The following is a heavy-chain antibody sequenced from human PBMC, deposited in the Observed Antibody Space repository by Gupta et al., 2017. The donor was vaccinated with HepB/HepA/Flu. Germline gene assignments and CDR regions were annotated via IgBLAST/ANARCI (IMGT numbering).Heavy chain of an antibody. J-gene: IGHJ6*03. CDR2: INSDGSST. Sequence: EVQLVESGGGLVQPGGSLRLSCAASGFTFSSYWMHWVRQAPGKGLVWVSRINSDGSSTSYADSVKGRFTISRDNAKNTLYLQMNSLRAEDTAVYYCAREGYSYGYVDVWGKGTTVTVSS. CDR3: AREGYSYGYVDV. D-gene: IGHD5-18*01. CDR1: GFTFSSYW. V-gene: IGHV3-74*01.